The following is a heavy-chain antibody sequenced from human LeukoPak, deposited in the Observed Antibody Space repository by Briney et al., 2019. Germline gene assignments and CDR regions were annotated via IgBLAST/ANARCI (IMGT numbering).Heavy chain of an antibody. CDR2: INPSGGST. V-gene: IGHV1-46*01. CDR1: GYTFTSYY. Sequence: ASVKVSCKASGYTFTSYYMHWVRQAPGQGLEWMGIINPSGGSTSYAQKFQGRVTMTRDMPTSTVYMELSSLRSEDTAVYYCARERCSGGSCYPKDHNWFDPWGQGTLVTVSS. J-gene: IGHJ5*02. CDR3: ARERCSGGSCYPKDHNWFDP. D-gene: IGHD2-15*01.